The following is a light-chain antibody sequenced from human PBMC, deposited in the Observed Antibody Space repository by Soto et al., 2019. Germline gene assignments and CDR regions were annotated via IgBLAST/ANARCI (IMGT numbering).Light chain of an antibody. CDR2: LNSDGSH. CDR3: QTWGTGIQV. Sequence: QSVLTQSPSASASLGASVKVTCTLSSGHITYAIAWHQQQPEKGPRYLMTLNSDGSHTKGDGIPDRFSGSSSGAERYLTISSLQSEDEADYYCQTWGTGIQVFGGGTKLTVL. CDR1: SGHITYA. J-gene: IGLJ2*01. V-gene: IGLV4-69*01.